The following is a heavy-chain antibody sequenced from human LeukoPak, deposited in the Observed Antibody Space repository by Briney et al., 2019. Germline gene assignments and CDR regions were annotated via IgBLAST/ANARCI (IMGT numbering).Heavy chain of an antibody. CDR3: ARVLRYCSGGNCYSGGLGYMDV. V-gene: IGHV3-11*01. CDR2: ISRSGSTK. CDR1: GFTLSDYN. J-gene: IGHJ6*03. D-gene: IGHD2-15*01. Sequence: PGGSLRLSCAASGFTLSDYNMRCIPQAPGKGLEWVSYISRSGSTKYYADSLKGRFTISRDNAKNSLFLQMNSLRAEDTAVYYCARVLRYCSGGNCYSGGLGYMDVWGKGTTVTISS.